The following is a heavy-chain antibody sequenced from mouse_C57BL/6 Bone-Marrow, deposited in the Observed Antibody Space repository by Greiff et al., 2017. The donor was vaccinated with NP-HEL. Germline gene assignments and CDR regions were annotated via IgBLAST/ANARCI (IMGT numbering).Heavy chain of an antibody. D-gene: IGHD2-2*01. V-gene: IGHV1-15*01. CDR2: IDPETGGT. CDR1: GYTFTDYE. CDR3: TRSEGYGRFAY. J-gene: IGHJ3*01. Sequence: QVRLQQSGAELVRPGASGRLSCKASGYTFTDYEMHGVKQTPVHGREGIGAIDPETGGTAYNRKFKGKAILTADKSSSTAYMELRSLTSEDSAVYYCTRSEGYGRFAYWGQGTLVTVSA.